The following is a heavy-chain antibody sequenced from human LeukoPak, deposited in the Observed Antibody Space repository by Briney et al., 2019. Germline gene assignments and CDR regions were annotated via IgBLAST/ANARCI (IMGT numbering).Heavy chain of an antibody. CDR3: TTSYCGGDFYLFDY. Sequence: GGSLRLSCAASGFTFSNAWMSWVRQAPGKGLEWVGRIKSKTDGGTTDYAAPVKGRFTISRDDSKNTLYLQMNSLKTEDTAVYYCTTSYCGGDFYLFDYWGQETLVTVSS. CDR2: IKSKTDGGTT. D-gene: IGHD2-21*02. J-gene: IGHJ4*02. CDR1: GFTFSNAW. V-gene: IGHV3-15*01.